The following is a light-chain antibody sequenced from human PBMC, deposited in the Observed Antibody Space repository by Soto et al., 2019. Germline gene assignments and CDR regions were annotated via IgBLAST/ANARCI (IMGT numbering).Light chain of an antibody. V-gene: IGLV2-14*01. CDR2: DVS. J-gene: IGLJ1*01. Sequence: QSALTQPASVSGSPGPSITISCTGTSSDVGGYNYVSWYQQHPGKAPKLMIYDVSNRPSGVSNHFSGSKSGNTASLTISGLQAEDESDYYCSSYTSSSTLLYVFGTGTKLTVL. CDR1: SSDVGGYNY. CDR3: SSYTSSSTLLYV.